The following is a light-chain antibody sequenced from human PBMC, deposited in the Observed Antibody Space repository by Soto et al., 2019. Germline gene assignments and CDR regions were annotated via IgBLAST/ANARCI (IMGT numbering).Light chain of an antibody. CDR1: QSVSSN. V-gene: IGKV3-15*01. Sequence: EIGMTQSPATLSVSPRERATLSCRASQSVSSNLAWYQQKPGQAPRLLIYGASTRATGIPARFSGSGSGTEFTLTISSLQSEDFAIYYCQQYNNWPSTFGQGTRLEIK. CDR3: QQYNNWPST. J-gene: IGKJ5*01. CDR2: GAS.